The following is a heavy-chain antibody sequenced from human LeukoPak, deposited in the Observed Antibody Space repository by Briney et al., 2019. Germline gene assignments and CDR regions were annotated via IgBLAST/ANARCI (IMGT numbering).Heavy chain of an antibody. CDR3: ARGSGSGSYTHFDY. D-gene: IGHD1-26*01. CDR2: IYSGGST. V-gene: IGHV3-66*01. Sequence: PGGSLRLSCAASGFTVSSNYMSWVRQAPGKGLEWVSVIYSGGSTYYADSVKGGFTISRDNSKNTLYLQMNSLRAEDTAVYYCARGSGSGSYTHFDYWGQGTLVTVSS. J-gene: IGHJ4*02. CDR1: GFTVSSNY.